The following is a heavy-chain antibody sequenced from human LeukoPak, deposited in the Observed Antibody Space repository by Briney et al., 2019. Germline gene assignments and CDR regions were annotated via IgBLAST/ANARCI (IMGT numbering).Heavy chain of an antibody. CDR1: GGSFSGYY. Sequence: SETLSLTCAVYGGSFSGYYWSWIRQPPGKGLEWIGEINHSGSTNYNPSLKSRVTISVDTSKNQFSLKLSSVTAADTAVYYCARETYYYGSGSYSRFDPWGQGTLVTVSS. D-gene: IGHD3-10*01. J-gene: IGHJ5*02. CDR2: INHSGST. V-gene: IGHV4-34*01. CDR3: ARETYYYGSGSYSRFDP.